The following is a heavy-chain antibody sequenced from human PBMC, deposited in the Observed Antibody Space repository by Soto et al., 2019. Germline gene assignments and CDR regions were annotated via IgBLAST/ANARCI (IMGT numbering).Heavy chain of an antibody. V-gene: IGHV1-69*13. D-gene: IGHD5-12*01. CDR1: GGTFSSYA. Sequence: GXSVKVSCKASGGTFSSYAISWVRQAPGQGLEWMGGIIPIFGTANYAQKFQGRVTITADESTSTAYMELSSLRSEDTAVYYCARRRDGYQYYFDYWGQGTLVTGSS. CDR2: IIPIFGTA. J-gene: IGHJ4*02. CDR3: ARRRDGYQYYFDY.